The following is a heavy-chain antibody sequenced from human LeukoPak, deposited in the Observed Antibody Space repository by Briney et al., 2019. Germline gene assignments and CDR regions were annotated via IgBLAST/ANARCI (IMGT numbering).Heavy chain of an antibody. Sequence: SETLSLTCAVYGGSFSGYYWSWIRQSPEKGLEWIGEVDHSGSTNYNPSFKSRVTMSTDTSKNQVSLKVISVTAADTAIYYCAKPIYRSGTGGFDSWGQGIPVTVSS. J-gene: IGHJ4*02. CDR3: AKPIYRSGTGGFDS. V-gene: IGHV4-34*01. CDR2: VDHSGST. CDR1: GGSFSGYY. D-gene: IGHD3-3*01.